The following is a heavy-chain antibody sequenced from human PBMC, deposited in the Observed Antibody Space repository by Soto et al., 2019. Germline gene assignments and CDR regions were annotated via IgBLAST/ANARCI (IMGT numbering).Heavy chain of an antibody. J-gene: IGHJ4*02. V-gene: IGHV3-66*04. CDR1: GVHGSSKY. CDR3: ARHGYNYGGGYFDY. D-gene: IGHD5-18*01. Sequence: SPRLSFAASGVHGSSKYISWVRHAPGKGLEWVSVIYSGGSTYYADSVKGRFTASRDNSKNTLYLQMNSLRAEDTAVYYCARHGYNYGGGYFDYWGQGTLVTVSS. CDR2: IYSGGST.